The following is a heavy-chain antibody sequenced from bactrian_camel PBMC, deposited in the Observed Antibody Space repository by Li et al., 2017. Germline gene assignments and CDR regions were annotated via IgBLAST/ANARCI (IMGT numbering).Heavy chain of an antibody. CDR2: IESDGST. J-gene: IGHJ4*01. V-gene: IGHV3S55*01. CDR3: AAASMCLSGYRPREADYMI. Sequence: VQLVESGGGSVQAGGSLRLSCGASGDTIGRYCMGWFRQIPDKEREGVAGIESDGSTSYADSVKGRFTISQDNAKKALFLQINDLTPEDTAMYYCAAASMCLSGYRPREADYMIWGQGTQVTVS. D-gene: IGHD2*01. CDR1: GDTIGRYC.